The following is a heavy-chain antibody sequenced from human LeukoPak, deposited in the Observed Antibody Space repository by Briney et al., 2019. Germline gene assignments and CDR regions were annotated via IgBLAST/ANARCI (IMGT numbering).Heavy chain of an antibody. CDR3: ARARTTMVRRYFDY. CDR2: INHSGST. V-gene: IGHV4-34*01. J-gene: IGHJ4*02. CDR1: GGSFSDYY. Sequence: SETLSLTCGVYGGSFSDYYWSWIRQPPGKGLEWIGEINHSGSTNYNPSLKSRVTISVDTSKNQFSLKLSSVTAADTAVYYCARARTTMVRRYFDYWGQGTLVTVPS. D-gene: IGHD3-10*01.